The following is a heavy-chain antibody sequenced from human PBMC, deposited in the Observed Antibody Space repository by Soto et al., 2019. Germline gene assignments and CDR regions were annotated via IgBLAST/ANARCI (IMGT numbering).Heavy chain of an antibody. CDR1: GFTFSSYA. Sequence: GGSLRLSCAASGFTFSSYAMSWVRQAPGKGMEWVAAISGSGGSTYYADSVKGRFTISRENSKNTLYLQMNSLRAEDAAVYYCARSMLGYCSSTSCSLDDAFDTWGKGTMVTVSS. V-gene: IGHV3-23*01. D-gene: IGHD2-2*01. CDR2: ISGSGGST. CDR3: ARSMLGYCSSTSCSLDDAFDT. J-gene: IGHJ3*02.